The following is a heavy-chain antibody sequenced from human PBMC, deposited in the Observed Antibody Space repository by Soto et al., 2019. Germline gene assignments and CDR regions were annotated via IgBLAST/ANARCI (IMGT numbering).Heavy chain of an antibody. CDR2: INHTGGT. CDR3: ATRITVFGLLIPPFDP. J-gene: IGHJ5*02. V-gene: IGHV4-34*01. CDR1: GGSVNGYY. Sequence: ETLSLTCAVYGGSVNGYYWNWIRQPPGKGLEWIGEINHTGGTHYNPPLKSRVTMSVDTSKNQFSLRLSSVTAADTAIYYCATRITVFGLLIPPFDPWGQGTQVTVSS. D-gene: IGHD3-3*01.